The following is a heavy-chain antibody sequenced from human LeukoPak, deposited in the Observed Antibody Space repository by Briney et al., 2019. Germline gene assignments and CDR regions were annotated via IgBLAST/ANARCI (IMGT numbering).Heavy chain of an antibody. V-gene: IGHV3-30-3*01. CDR3: ARGAPPDY. Sequence: PGGSLRPSCAASGFTFSGYAMYWVRQAPGKGLEWVAVISYDGTNKYHADSVKGRFTISRDNSENTLYLQMNSLRTEDTAVYYCARGAPPDYWGQGTLVTVSS. CDR1: GFTFSGYA. CDR2: ISYDGTNK. D-gene: IGHD1-26*01. J-gene: IGHJ4*02.